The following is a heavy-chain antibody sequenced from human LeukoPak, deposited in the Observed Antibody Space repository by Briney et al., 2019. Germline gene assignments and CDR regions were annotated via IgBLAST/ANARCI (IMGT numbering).Heavy chain of an antibody. V-gene: IGHV4-34*01. CDR1: GGSFSGYY. Sequence: SETLSLTCAVYGGSFSGYYWSWIRQPPGKGLEWIGEINHSGSTNYNPSLKSRVTISVDTSKNQFSLKLSSVTAADTAVYYCARVGRSSGWYVSYYYYYYMDVWGKGTTVTVSS. D-gene: IGHD6-13*01. CDR3: ARVGRSSGWYVSYYYYYYMDV. J-gene: IGHJ6*03. CDR2: INHSGST.